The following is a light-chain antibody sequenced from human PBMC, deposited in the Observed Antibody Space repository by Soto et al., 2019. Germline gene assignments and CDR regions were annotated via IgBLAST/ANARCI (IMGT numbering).Light chain of an antibody. CDR1: QNINSN. J-gene: IGKJ5*01. V-gene: IGKV3-15*01. Sequence: EIGMTQSPGTLSLSPGETATLSCRASQNINSNYLAWYQQKPGQAPRLLIYGISTRAADIPARFSGSGSGTEFTLTISSLQSEDFAVYYCQQHSQWPITFGQGTRLEIK. CDR2: GIS. CDR3: QQHSQWPIT.